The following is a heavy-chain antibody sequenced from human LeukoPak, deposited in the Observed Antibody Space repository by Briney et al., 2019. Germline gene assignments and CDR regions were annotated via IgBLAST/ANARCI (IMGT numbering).Heavy chain of an antibody. Sequence: GSLRLSCAASRFTVSSNYMSWVRQAPGKGLEWIGEINHSGSTNYNPSLKSRVTISVDTSKNQFSLKLSSVTAADTAVYYCARRSGDGYNYFWSDWGQGTLVTVSS. CDR2: INHSGST. D-gene: IGHD5-24*01. J-gene: IGHJ4*02. CDR1: RFTVSSNY. V-gene: IGHV4-34*01. CDR3: ARRSGDGYNYFWSD.